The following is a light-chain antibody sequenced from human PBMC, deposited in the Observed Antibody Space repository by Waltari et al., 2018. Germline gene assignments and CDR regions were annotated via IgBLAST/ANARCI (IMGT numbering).Light chain of an antibody. V-gene: IGKV1-5*03. CDR1: QTVDSW. CDR3: QQYISYPWT. Sequence: IQMPQSPSTLSASLGDRVIMDCRASQTVDSWLAWYQQKPGQAPKLLIYKASSLESGGPSRFSGSGSGTEFTLTISSLQPDDCATYYCQQYISYPWTFGQGTKVEIK. J-gene: IGKJ1*01. CDR2: KAS.